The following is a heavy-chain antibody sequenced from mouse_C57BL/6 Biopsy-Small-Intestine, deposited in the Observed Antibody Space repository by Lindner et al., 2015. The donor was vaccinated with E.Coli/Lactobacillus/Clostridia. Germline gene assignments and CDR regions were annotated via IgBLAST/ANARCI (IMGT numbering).Heavy chain of an antibody. D-gene: IGHD4-1*01. Sequence: VQLQESGPELVKPGASVKIPCKASGYTFTDYNMDWVKQSHGKSLEWIGDINPNNGGTIYNQKFKGKATLTVDKSSSTAYMELRSLTSEDTAVYYCARVGLTGGDWYFDVWGTGTTVTVSS. CDR2: INPNNGGT. CDR1: GYTFTDYN. V-gene: IGHV1-18*01. J-gene: IGHJ1*03. CDR3: ARVGLTGGDWYFDV.